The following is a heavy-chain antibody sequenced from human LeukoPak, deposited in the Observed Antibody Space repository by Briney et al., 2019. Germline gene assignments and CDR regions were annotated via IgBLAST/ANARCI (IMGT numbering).Heavy chain of an antibody. D-gene: IGHD1-26*01. V-gene: IGHV5-51*01. CDR2: IYPGDSDT. J-gene: IGHJ4*02. CDR1: GYSFTSYW. Sequence: GESLKISCKGSGYSFTSYWIGWLLQMPGKGLEWRGIIYPGDSDTRYSPSFQGQVTISADKSLSTAYLQWSSLKASDTAMYYCARGSGSYHTAYMNWGQGSPVTVSS. CDR3: ARGSGSYHTAYMN.